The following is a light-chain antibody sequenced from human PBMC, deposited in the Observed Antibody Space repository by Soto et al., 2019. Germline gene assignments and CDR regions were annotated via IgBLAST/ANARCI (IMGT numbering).Light chain of an antibody. J-gene: IGLJ2*01. CDR2: EGS. Sequence: QSVLTQPASVSGSPGQSITISCTGTSSDVGSYNLVSWYQQHPGKAPKLMIYEGSKRPSGVSNRFSGSKSGNTASLTISGLQAEDEADYYCCSYACSSGQVFGGGTQLTVL. CDR3: CSYACSSGQV. V-gene: IGLV2-23*01. CDR1: SSDVGSYNL.